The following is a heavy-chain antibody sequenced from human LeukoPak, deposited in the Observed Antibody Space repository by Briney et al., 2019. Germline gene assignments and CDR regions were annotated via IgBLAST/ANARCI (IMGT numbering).Heavy chain of an antibody. CDR3: ASILWFGDFSNY. D-gene: IGHD3-10*01. J-gene: IGHJ4*02. CDR2: IYYSGST. V-gene: IGHV4-34*01. Sequence: PSETLSLTCAVYGGSFSVYHWSWLRQPPGKGLEWIGSIYYSGSTYYNPSPKSRVTISVDTSKNQFSLKLSSVTAADTAVYYCASILWFGDFSNYWGQGTLVTVSS. CDR1: GGSFSVYH.